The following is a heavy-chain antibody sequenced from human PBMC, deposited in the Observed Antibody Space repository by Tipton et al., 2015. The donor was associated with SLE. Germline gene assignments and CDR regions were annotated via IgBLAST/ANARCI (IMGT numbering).Heavy chain of an antibody. CDR2: IYFTGST. Sequence: TLSLTCTVSGGSISSYYWSWIRQPPGKGLAWIGYIYFTGSTNYDPPLKGRVTRSVDTSKKQFSLKLSSVTAADTAVYYCARVGNYDLDYWGQGTLVTVSS. D-gene: IGHD3-3*01. V-gene: IGHV4-59*01. CDR3: ARVGNYDLDY. CDR1: GGSISSYY. J-gene: IGHJ4*02.